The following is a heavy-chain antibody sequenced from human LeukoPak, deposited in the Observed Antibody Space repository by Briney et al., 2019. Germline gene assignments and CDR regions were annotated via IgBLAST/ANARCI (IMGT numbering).Heavy chain of an antibody. D-gene: IGHD2-2*01. CDR1: GFTFSGSA. CDR2: SHYSGTT. CDR3: ARVVRAGIYFDS. Sequence: GSLRLSCAASGFTFSGSAMHWVRQPPGREMEWIGSSHYSGTTYYTPSLTSRVTISADTSKSQFSLRLSSVTAADTAVYYCARVVRAGIYFDSWGQGTLVTVSS. V-gene: IGHV4-38-2*01. J-gene: IGHJ4*02.